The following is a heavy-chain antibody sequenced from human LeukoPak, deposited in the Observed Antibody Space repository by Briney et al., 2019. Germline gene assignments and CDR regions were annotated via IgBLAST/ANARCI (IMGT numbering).Heavy chain of an antibody. J-gene: IGHJ6*02. V-gene: IGHV4-59*01. D-gene: IGHD5-24*01. Sequence: SETLSLTCTVSGGSISSYYWSWIRQPPGKGLECIGYIYYSGSTYYNPSLKGRVTMSVDTSKNQFSLKLSPVTAADTAVYYCARDGPYKPYYHYYGMDVWGQGTTVTVSS. CDR1: GGSISSYY. CDR2: IYYSGST. CDR3: ARDGPYKPYYHYYGMDV.